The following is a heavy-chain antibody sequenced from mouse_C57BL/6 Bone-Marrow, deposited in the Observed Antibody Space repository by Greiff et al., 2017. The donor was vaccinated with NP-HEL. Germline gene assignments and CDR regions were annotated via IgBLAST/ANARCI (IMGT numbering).Heavy chain of an antibody. J-gene: IGHJ4*01. V-gene: IGHV1-52*01. CDR1: GYTFTSYW. CDR3: ARGGYYYGSSDYYAMDY. Sequence: QVQLQQPGAELVRPGSSVKLSCKASGYTFTSYWMHWVKQRPIQGLEWIGNIDPSDSETHYNQKFKDKATLTVDKSSSTAYMQLGSLTSEDSAVYYCARGGYYYGSSDYYAMDYWGQGTSVTVSS. CDR2: IDPSDSET. D-gene: IGHD1-1*01.